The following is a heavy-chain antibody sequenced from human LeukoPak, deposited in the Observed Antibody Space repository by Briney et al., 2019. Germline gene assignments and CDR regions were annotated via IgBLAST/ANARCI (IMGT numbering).Heavy chain of an antibody. Sequence: GGSLRLSCAASGFTFSSYSMNWVRQAPGKGLEWVGRIKSKTDGGTTDYAAPVKGRFTISRDDSKNTLYLQMNSLKTEDTAVYYCTTDGSSWYSDYWGQGTLVTVSS. J-gene: IGHJ4*02. CDR1: GFTFSSYS. CDR3: TTDGSSWYSDY. V-gene: IGHV3-15*01. D-gene: IGHD6-13*01. CDR2: IKSKTDGGTT.